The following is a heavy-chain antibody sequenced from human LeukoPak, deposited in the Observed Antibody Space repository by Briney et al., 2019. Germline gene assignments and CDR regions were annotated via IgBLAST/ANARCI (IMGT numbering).Heavy chain of an antibody. V-gene: IGHV1-8*01. D-gene: IGHD3-3*01. CDR2: MNPNSGNT. CDR3: ARTRPLRFLEWSRSYYFDY. J-gene: IGHJ4*02. CDR1: GYTFTSYD. Sequence: GASVKVSCKASGYTFTSYDINWVRQATGQGLEWMGWMNPNSGNTGYAQKFQGRVTMTRNTSISTVYMELSSLRSEDTAVYYCARTRPLRFLEWSRSYYFDYWGQGTLVTVSS.